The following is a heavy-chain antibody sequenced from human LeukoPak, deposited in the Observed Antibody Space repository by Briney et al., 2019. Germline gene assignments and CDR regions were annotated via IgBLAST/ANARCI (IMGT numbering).Heavy chain of an antibody. D-gene: IGHD3-22*01. J-gene: IGHJ4*02. CDR2: FDPEDGET. CDR3: ATYYYDSSGYYCFDY. CDR1: GYTLTELS. Sequence: ASVKVSCEVSGYTLTELSMHWVRQAPGKGLEWMGGFDPEDGETIYAQKFQGRVTMTEDTSTDTAYMELSSLRSEDTAVYYCATYYYDSSGYYCFDYWGQGTLVTVPS. V-gene: IGHV1-24*01.